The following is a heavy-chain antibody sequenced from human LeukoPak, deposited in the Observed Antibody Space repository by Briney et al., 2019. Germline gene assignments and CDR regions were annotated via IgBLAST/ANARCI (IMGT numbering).Heavy chain of an antibody. Sequence: PGGSLRLSCAASGFTFSDYWMAWVRQAPGKGLEWVANIKQDGSEKYYVDSVKGRFTISRDNAENSLYLQMNSLRAEDTAVYYCARGGARWLQSPFDYWGQGALVTVSS. CDR1: GFTFSDYW. CDR3: ARGGARWLQSPFDY. CDR2: IKQDGSEK. D-gene: IGHD5-24*01. V-gene: IGHV3-7*05. J-gene: IGHJ4*02.